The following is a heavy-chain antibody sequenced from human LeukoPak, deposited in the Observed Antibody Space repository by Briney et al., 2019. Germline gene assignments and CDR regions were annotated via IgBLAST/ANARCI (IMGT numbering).Heavy chain of an antibody. CDR1: GFTFSLYG. J-gene: IGHJ4*02. V-gene: IGHV3-23*01. CDR3: AKHPWEDDSGYLH. Sequence: GGSLRLSCVASGFTFSLYGMSWVRQAPGKGLEWVSSVSGGGDKSDHADSVKGRFTSSRDNSKNTLYLQMNSVRVDDTAVYYCAKHPWEDDSGYLHWGQGTLATVTS. CDR2: VSGGGDKS. D-gene: IGHD4-17*01.